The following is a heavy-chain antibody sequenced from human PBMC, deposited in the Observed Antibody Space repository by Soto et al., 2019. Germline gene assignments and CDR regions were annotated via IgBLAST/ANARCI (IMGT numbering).Heavy chain of an antibody. J-gene: IGHJ1*01. CDR1: GYTFSSYG. Sequence: QVQLVQSGAEVKKPGASVKVSCKASGYTFSSYGISWVRQAPGQGLEWMGWISTHSGNTDYAQKFQGRVTMTTDTSTSTAYMELRSLRSDDTAVYYCATTTVVGLFHHWDQGTLVTVSS. CDR2: ISTHSGNT. D-gene: IGHD4-17*01. V-gene: IGHV1-18*01. CDR3: ATTTVVGLFHH.